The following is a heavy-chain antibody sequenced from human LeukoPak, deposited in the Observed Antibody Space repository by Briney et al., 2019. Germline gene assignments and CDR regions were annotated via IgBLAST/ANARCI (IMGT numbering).Heavy chain of an antibody. CDR2: ISGSGGST. D-gene: IGHD3-16*02. V-gene: IGHV3-23*01. CDR1: GFTFSSYA. J-gene: IGHJ4*02. CDR3: AKDHYDSVWGSYRYQFDY. Sequence: GGSLRLSCAASGFTFSSYAMSWVRQAPGKGLEWVSAISGSGGSTYYADSVKGRFTISRDNSKNTLYLQMNSLRAEDTAVYYCAKDHYDSVWGSYRYQFDYWGQGTLVTVSS.